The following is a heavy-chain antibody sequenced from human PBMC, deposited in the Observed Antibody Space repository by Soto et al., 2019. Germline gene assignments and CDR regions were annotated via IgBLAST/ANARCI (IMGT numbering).Heavy chain of an antibody. J-gene: IGHJ6*02. D-gene: IGHD6-19*01. CDR3: EKDEVAAVYYYYGMDV. Sequence: EVQLLESGGGLVQPGGSLRLSCAASGFTFSSYAMSWVRQAPGKGLEWVSAISGSGGSTYYADSVKGRFTISRDNYNTTLYLKKSRMRADDTVVYYWEKDEVAAVYYYYGMDVWGQGTTVTVSS. V-gene: IGHV3-23*01. CDR1: GFTFSSYA. CDR2: ISGSGGST.